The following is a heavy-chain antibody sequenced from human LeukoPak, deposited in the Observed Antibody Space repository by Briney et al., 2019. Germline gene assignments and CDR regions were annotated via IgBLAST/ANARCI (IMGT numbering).Heavy chain of an antibody. CDR3: AKYIVGATATFDS. D-gene: IGHD1-26*01. CDR2: ISGGGGGAT. Sequence: HPGGSLRLSCAASGFTFSSYAMSWVRQAPGKGLEWVSGISGGGGGATYYADSVKGRFTISRDNSKNTLNLQMNSLRAEDTAVYYCAKYIVGATATFDSWGQGTLVTVSS. J-gene: IGHJ4*02. V-gene: IGHV3-23*01. CDR1: GFTFSSYA.